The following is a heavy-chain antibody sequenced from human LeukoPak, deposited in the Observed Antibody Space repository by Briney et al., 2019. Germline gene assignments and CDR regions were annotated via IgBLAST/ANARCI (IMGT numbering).Heavy chain of an antibody. D-gene: IGHD1-26*01. CDR1: GFTFSSYA. V-gene: IGHV3-23*01. J-gene: IGHJ5*02. CDR3: AKPIVATNLDWFDP. Sequence: GGSLRLSCAASGFTFSSYAMNWVRQAPGKGLEWVSTISHSGGSTYYADSVKGRFTIPRDNSKNTLYLQMSSLRAEDTAVYYCAKPIVATNLDWFDPWGQGTLVTVSS. CDR2: ISHSGGST.